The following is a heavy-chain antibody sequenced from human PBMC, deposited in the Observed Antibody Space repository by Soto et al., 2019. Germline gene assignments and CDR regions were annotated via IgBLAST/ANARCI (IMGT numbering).Heavy chain of an antibody. CDR2: SRNKANSYTT. D-gene: IGHD6-25*01. Sequence: EVQLVESGGGLVQPGGSLRLSCAASGFILSDHYMDWVRQAPGKGLEWVGRSRNKANSYTTEYVASVKGRFTISRDESKNSLYLQMNSLRTEDTAVYYCARAAPPVQHGGQGTLVTVSS. CDR1: GFILSDHY. J-gene: IGHJ1*01. CDR3: ARAAPPVQH. V-gene: IGHV3-72*01.